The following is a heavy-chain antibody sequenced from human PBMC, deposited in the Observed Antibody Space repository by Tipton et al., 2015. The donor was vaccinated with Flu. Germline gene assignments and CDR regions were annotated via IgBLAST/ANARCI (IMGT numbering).Heavy chain of an antibody. CDR3: ARHGRHFDWLLNDAFDI. D-gene: IGHD3-9*01. Sequence: TLSLTCTVSGGSISSYYWSWIRQPPGKGLEWIGYIYYSGSTKYNTSLKSRVTISADTSKIPFSLKLSSVTAADTAVYYCARHGRHFDWLLNDAFDIWGQGTMVTVSS. J-gene: IGHJ3*02. CDR2: IYYSGST. V-gene: IGHV4-59*08. CDR1: GGSISSYY.